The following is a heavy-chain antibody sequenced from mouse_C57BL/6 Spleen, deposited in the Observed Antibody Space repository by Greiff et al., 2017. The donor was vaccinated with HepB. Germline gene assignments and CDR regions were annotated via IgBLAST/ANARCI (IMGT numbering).Heavy chain of an antibody. J-gene: IGHJ4*01. V-gene: IGHV5-9-1*02. Sequence: EVKLMESGEGLVKPGGSLKLSCAASGFTFSSYAMSWVRQTPEKRLEWVAYISSGGDYIYYADTVKGRFTISRYNARNTLYLQMSSLKSEDTAMYYCTRDRGAMDYWGQGTSVTVSS. CDR2: ISSGGDYI. CDR1: GFTFSSYA. CDR3: TRDRGAMDY. D-gene: IGHD3-1*01.